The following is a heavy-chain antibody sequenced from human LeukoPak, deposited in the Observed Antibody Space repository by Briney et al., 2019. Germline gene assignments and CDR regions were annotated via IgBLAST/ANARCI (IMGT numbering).Heavy chain of an antibody. Sequence: GSLRLSCAASGFTFSSYSMNWVRQPPGKGLEWIGEINHSGSTNYNPSLKSRVTISVDTSKNQFSLKLSSVTAADTAVYYCARESGAYSSSPKYFDYWGQGTLVTVSS. CDR3: ARESGAYSSSPKYFDY. CDR2: INHSGST. V-gene: IGHV4-34*01. D-gene: IGHD6-13*01. J-gene: IGHJ4*02. CDR1: GFTFSSYS.